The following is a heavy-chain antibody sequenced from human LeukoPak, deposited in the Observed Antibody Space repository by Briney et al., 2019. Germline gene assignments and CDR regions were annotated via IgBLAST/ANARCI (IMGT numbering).Heavy chain of an antibody. D-gene: IGHD3-22*01. Sequence: PSETLSLTCTVSGGSISSYYWSWIRQPPGKGLEWLGYIYYSGSTSYNSSLKSRVTISLDTPKNQFSLKLNSVTAADTAVYYCARSFDSRGYYYYGMDVWGQGTTVTVSS. J-gene: IGHJ6*02. CDR2: IYYSGST. V-gene: IGHV4-59*01. CDR1: GGSISSYY. CDR3: ARSFDSRGYYYYGMDV.